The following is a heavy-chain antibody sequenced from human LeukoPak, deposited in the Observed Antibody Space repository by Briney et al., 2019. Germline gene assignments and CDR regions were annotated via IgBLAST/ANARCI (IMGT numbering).Heavy chain of an antibody. Sequence: GGSLRLSCAASGFTVSSNYMSWVRQAPGKGLKWVSVIYSGGSTYYADSVKGRFTIYRDNSKNTLYLQMNSLRAEDTAVYYCARAPFDSSGYYYDFYYYYMDVWGKGTTVTVSS. J-gene: IGHJ6*03. CDR3: ARAPFDSSGYYYDFYYYYMDV. D-gene: IGHD3-22*01. CDR1: GFTVSSNY. CDR2: IYSGGST. V-gene: IGHV3-53*01.